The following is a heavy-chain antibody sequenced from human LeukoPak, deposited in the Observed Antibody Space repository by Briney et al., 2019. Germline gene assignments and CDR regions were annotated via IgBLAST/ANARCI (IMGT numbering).Heavy chain of an antibody. Sequence: PSETLSLTCTVSGGSISSSSYYWGWIRQPPGKGLEWIGSIYYSVSTYYNPSLKSRVTISVDTSKNQFSLKMSSVTAADTAVYYCASTVAGSGSLPTYYYYMDVWGKGTTVTVSS. V-gene: IGHV4-39*01. J-gene: IGHJ6*03. CDR3: ASTVAGSGSLPTYYYYMDV. CDR1: GGSISSSSYY. D-gene: IGHD6-19*01. CDR2: IYYSVST.